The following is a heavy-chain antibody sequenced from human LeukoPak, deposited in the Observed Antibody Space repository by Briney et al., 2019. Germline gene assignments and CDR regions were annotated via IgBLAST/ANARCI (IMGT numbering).Heavy chain of an antibody. CDR3: SKSGSRDWDYFDY. D-gene: IGHD6-19*01. CDR2: ISGSGDST. Sequence: GGSLRLSCAASGFMFSSYAMSWVRQAPGKGLEWVSAISGSGDSTYHADSVKGRFTISRDNSENTLFLQMNCLRAEDTAVYYCSKSGSRDWDYFDYWGQGTLVTASS. V-gene: IGHV3-23*01. CDR1: GFMFSSYA. J-gene: IGHJ4*02.